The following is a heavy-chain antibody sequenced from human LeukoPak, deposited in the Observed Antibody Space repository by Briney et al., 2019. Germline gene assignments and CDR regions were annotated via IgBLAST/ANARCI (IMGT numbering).Heavy chain of an antibody. V-gene: IGHV4-39*01. Sequence: SETLSLTCTVSGVSISSSTHYWGWIGQPPGKGLEWIGSLYYSGSTYYNPSLKTRVTIFIDTSKNQFSMTVDSVTAADTAVYYCARQSVGAPTYWYFDLWGRGTLVTVSS. J-gene: IGHJ2*01. CDR2: LYYSGST. CDR3: ARQSVGAPTYWYFDL. D-gene: IGHD1-26*01. CDR1: GVSISSSTHY.